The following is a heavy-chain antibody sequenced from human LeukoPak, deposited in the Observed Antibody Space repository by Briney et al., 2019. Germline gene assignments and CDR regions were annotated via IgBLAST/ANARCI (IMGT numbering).Heavy chain of an antibody. D-gene: IGHD6-13*01. CDR3: ARVRGSSWYYFDY. J-gene: IGHJ4*02. CDR1: GFTFSNHN. Sequence: QSGGSLRLSCVAYGFTFSNHNMNWVRQAPGQGLEWISYVSRSSSTIYYADSVKGRFTISRDNARNSLYLQMNRLRADDTAVYYCARVRGSSWYYFDYWGQGTLVTVSS. CDR2: VSRSSSTI. V-gene: IGHV3-48*04.